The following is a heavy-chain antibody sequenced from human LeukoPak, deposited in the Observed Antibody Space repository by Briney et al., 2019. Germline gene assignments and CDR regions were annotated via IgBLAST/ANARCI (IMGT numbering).Heavy chain of an antibody. CDR1: GYTFTGYY. J-gene: IGHJ4*02. CDR2: INPNSGGT. V-gene: IGHV1-2*02. Sequence: ASVKVSCKASGYTFTGYYMHWVRQAPGQGLEGMGWINPNSGGTNYAQKFQGRVTMTRDTSISTAYMELSRLRSDDTAVYYCARILPIYSYGPYYFDYWGQGTLVTVSS. CDR3: ARILPIYSYGPYYFDY. D-gene: IGHD5-18*01.